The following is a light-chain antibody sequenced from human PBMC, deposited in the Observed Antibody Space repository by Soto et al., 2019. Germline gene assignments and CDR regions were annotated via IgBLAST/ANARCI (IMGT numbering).Light chain of an antibody. CDR2: DVN. V-gene: IGLV2-14*03. CDR3: SSYTSSNTLFV. J-gene: IGLJ1*01. Sequence: QSALTQPASVSGSPGQSITISCTGTSSDVGGYNYVSWYQQHPGKAPNLMIYDVNNRPSGVSNHFSGSKSGNTASLTISGLQAEDEADYYCSSYTSSNTLFVFGTGTKVTVL. CDR1: SSDVGGYNY.